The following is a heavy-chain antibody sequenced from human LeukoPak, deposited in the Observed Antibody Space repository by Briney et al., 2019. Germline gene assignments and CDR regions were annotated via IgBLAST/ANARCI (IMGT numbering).Heavy chain of an antibody. V-gene: IGHV4-28*03. D-gene: IGHD2-15*01. Sequence: SETLSLTCAVSGYSISISNWWGWIRQPPGKGLEWIGYIYYSGNTYYNPSLKSRVTVSVDTSKNQFSLKLSSVTAADTAVYYCARGYCSGGSCYEDYWGQGTLVTVSS. CDR3: ARGYCSGGSCYEDY. CDR2: IYYSGNT. CDR1: GYSISISNW. J-gene: IGHJ4*02.